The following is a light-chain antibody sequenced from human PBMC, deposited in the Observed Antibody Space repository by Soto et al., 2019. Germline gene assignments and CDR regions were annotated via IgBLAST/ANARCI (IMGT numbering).Light chain of an antibody. CDR2: EAS. CDR1: HDISTF. CDR3: QQLYTLPFT. V-gene: IGKV1-9*01. Sequence: DIQLTQSPSFLSASVGDRVTITCRASHDISTFLAWYQQKPGKAPKLLIYEASTLQSGVPSRFSGSGSGTEFTLTISGLLPEDFAAYHCQQLYTLPFTFGQGTDWRL. J-gene: IGKJ5*01.